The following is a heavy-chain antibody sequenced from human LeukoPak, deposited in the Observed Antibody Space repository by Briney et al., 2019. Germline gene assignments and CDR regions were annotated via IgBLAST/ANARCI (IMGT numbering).Heavy chain of an antibody. J-gene: IGHJ3*02. CDR1: GGSISSYY. CDR2: IYYSGST. CDR3: ARGRITIFGVVIMSDAFDI. Sequence: SETLSLTCTVSGGSISSYYWSWIRQPPGKGLEGIGYIYYSGSTNYNPSLKSRVTISVDTPKNQFSLKLSSGTAADTAVYSCARGRITIFGVVIMSDAFDIWGPGTMVTVSS. D-gene: IGHD3-3*01. V-gene: IGHV4-59*01.